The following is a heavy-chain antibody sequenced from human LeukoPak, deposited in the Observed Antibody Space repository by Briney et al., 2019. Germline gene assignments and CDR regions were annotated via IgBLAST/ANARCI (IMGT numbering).Heavy chain of an antibody. J-gene: IGHJ4*02. CDR1: GFTFSSYA. D-gene: IGHD4-17*01. CDR3: ARAYGDSVGPVYYFDS. V-gene: IGHV3-21*01. CDR2: ISSRSSYI. Sequence: PGGSLRLSCAASGFTFSSYAMSWVRQAPGKGLEWVSSISSRSSYIYYADSVRGRFTISRDNAKNSLYLQVNSLRAEDTAVYYCARAYGDSVGPVYYFDSWGQGSLVTVSS.